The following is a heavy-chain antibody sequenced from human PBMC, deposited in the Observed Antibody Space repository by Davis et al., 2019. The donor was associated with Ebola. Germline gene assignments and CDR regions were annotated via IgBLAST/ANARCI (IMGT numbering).Heavy chain of an antibody. Sequence: AGTLSLTCSVSGGSISSSCYHGRWLREPPGKGLQWRGSIDYSGSTYYNPSLKSRVTISVDTSKNQFSLKLSSVTAADTAVYYCARHVEYVGPYFRYWGQGALVTVSS. CDR2: IDYSGST. CDR3: ARHVEYVGPYFRY. D-gene: IGHD5-24*01. J-gene: IGHJ4*02. V-gene: IGHV4-39*01. CDR1: GGSISSSCYH.